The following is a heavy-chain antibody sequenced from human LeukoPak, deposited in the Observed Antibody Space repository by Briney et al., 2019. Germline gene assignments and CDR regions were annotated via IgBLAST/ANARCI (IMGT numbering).Heavy chain of an antibody. D-gene: IGHD3-10*01. Sequence: SETLSLTCTVSGGSISSSSYYWGWIRQPPGKGLEWIGEINHSGSTNYNPSLKSRVTISVDTSKNQFSLKLSSVTAADTAVYYCARQRYYGSGLYYYYYYYMDVWGKGTTVTISS. V-gene: IGHV4-39*01. J-gene: IGHJ6*03. CDR1: GGSISSSSYY. CDR2: INHSGST. CDR3: ARQRYYGSGLYYYYYYYMDV.